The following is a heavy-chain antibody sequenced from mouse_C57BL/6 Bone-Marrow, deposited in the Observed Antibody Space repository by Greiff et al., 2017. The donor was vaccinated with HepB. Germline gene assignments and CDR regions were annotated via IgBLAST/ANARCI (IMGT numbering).Heavy chain of an antibody. CDR3: ARRKGYDARFAY. Sequence: QVQLQQPGAELVKPGASVKMSCKASGYTFTSYWITWVKQRPGQGLEWIGDIYPGSGSTNYNEKFKSKSTLTVDTSSSTAYMQLSSLTSEDSAVYYGARRKGYDARFAYWGKGTLVTVSA. CDR1: GYTFTSYW. CDR2: IYPGSGST. V-gene: IGHV1-55*01. J-gene: IGHJ3*01. D-gene: IGHD2-3*01.